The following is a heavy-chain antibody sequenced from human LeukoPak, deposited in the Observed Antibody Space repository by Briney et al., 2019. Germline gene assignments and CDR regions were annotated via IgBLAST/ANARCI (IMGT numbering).Heavy chain of an antibody. CDR1: GGPIRSGDYY. J-gene: IGHJ4*02. V-gene: IGHV4-31*03. Sequence: SETLSLTCTVSGGPIRSGDYYWSWIRQHPGKGLEWIGYIYYSGSTYYNPSLKSRVTISVDTSKKQFSLKLSSVTAADTAVFYCARSEGHFGEYFDYWGQGTLVTVSS. CDR2: IYYSGST. D-gene: IGHD3-10*01. CDR3: ARSEGHFGEYFDY.